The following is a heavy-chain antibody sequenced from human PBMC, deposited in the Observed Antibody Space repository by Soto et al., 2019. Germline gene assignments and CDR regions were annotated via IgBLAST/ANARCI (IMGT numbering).Heavy chain of an antibody. J-gene: IGHJ4*02. CDR2: INPNSGGT. V-gene: IGHV1-2*04. CDR1: GYTFTGYY. Sequence: QVQLVQSGAEVKKPGASVKVSCKASGYTFTGYYMHWVRQAPGPGLEWMGWINPNSGGTNYAQKFQGWVNMTRDTAISTAYMELSRPRPDDTSVYDCAKAERLPAAMWDFVSRLVYFYYLGQGTLVTFSS. CDR3: AKAERLPAAMWDFVSRLVYFYY. D-gene: IGHD2-2*01.